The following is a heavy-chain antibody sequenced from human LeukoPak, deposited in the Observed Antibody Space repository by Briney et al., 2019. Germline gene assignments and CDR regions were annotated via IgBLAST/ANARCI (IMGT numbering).Heavy chain of an antibody. CDR1: GYSFATYW. J-gene: IGHJ4*02. Sequence: GESLKISCKGSGYSFATYWIAWVRQMPGKGLEWMRIIYPGDSDTKYSPSFKGQVTISADKSISTAYLQWSSLKAADTAIYYCARWGGGYSGYDGDFWGQGTLVSVSS. V-gene: IGHV5-51*01. CDR3: ARWGGGYSGYDGDF. CDR2: IYPGDSDT. D-gene: IGHD5-12*01.